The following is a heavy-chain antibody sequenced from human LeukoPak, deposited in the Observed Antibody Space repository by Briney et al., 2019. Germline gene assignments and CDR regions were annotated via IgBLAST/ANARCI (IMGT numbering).Heavy chain of an antibody. J-gene: IGHJ4*02. CDR1: GFTFSSYY. CDR2: ISGSGGST. D-gene: IGHD5-18*01. Sequence: GGSLRLFCAASGFTFSSYYMSWVRQAPGKGLVGVSAISGSGGSTYYADSVKGRFTIYRQNCKNTLYLQINSLRAEDTAVYYCAKELDTAMVTEYWGQGTLVTVSS. V-gene: IGHV3-23*01. CDR3: AKELDTAMVTEY.